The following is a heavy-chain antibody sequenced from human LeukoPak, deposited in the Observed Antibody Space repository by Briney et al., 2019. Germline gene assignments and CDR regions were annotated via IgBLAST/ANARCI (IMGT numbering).Heavy chain of an antibody. CDR1: GFTFSSYA. Sequence: GGSLRLSCAASGFTFSSYAMSWVRQAPGKGLEWVSSISSSSSYIYYADSVKGRFTISRDNSKSTLYLQMNSLRAEDTAVYYCAKDRNDYGSGTYNAFDIWGQGTMVTVSS. CDR2: ISSSSSYI. V-gene: IGHV3-23*01. CDR3: AKDRNDYGSGTYNAFDI. D-gene: IGHD3-10*01. J-gene: IGHJ3*02.